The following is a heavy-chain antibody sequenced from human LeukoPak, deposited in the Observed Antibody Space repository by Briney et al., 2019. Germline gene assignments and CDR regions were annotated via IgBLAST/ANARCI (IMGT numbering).Heavy chain of an antibody. Sequence: GGSLRLSCAASGFAFGIYGMRWVRQAPGKGLEWVAFIWSDGTKEFYADSVKGRFTISRNNSNNTVYLHMNSLKAEDTALYYCVRDRNNNYFDYWGQGTLLTVSS. CDR2: IWSDGTKE. J-gene: IGHJ4*02. CDR3: VRDRNNNYFDY. CDR1: GFAFGIYG. V-gene: IGHV3-33*01. D-gene: IGHD1-14*01.